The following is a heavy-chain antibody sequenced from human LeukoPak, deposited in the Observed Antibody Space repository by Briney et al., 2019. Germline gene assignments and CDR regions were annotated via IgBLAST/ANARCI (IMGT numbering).Heavy chain of an antibody. J-gene: IGHJ4*02. Sequence: SETLSLTCAVYGGSFSGYYWSWIRQPPGKGLEWIGEIKHSGSTNYNPSLKSRVTISVDTSKNQFSLKLSSVTAADTAVYYCARGTAMVDYVIDYWGQGTLVTVSS. CDR2: IKHSGST. D-gene: IGHD5-18*01. V-gene: IGHV4-34*01. CDR1: GGSFSGYY. CDR3: ARGTAMVDYVIDY.